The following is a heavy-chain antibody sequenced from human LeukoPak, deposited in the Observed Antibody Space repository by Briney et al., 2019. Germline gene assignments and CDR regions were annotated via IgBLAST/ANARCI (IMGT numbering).Heavy chain of an antibody. J-gene: IGHJ4*02. Sequence: GGSLRLSCAASGFTFSSYAMHWVRQAPGKGLEWVAVISYDGSNKYYADSVKGRFTISRDNSKNTLYLQMNSLRAEDTAVYYCARDGTTVNHFDYWGQGTLVTVSS. CDR1: GFTFSSYA. CDR2: ISYDGSNK. D-gene: IGHD4-17*01. CDR3: ARDGTTVNHFDY. V-gene: IGHV3-30*04.